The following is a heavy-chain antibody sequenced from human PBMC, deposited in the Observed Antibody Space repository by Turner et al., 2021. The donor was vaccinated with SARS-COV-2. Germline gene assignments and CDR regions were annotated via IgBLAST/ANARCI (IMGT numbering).Heavy chain of an antibody. J-gene: IGHJ4*02. Sequence: QVQLVESGGGVVQPGRSLRLSCAASGFTFSSYAMHWVRQAPGKGLEWVAVISYDGSNKYYADSVKGRFTISRDNSKNTLYLQMNSLRAEDTAVYYCAKDRETVTNPDYWGQGTLVTVSS. D-gene: IGHD4-4*01. CDR3: AKDRETVTNPDY. CDR1: GFTFSSYA. CDR2: ISYDGSNK. V-gene: IGHV3-30*04.